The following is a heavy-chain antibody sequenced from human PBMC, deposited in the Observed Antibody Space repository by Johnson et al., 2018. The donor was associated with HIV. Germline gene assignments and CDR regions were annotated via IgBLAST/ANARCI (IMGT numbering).Heavy chain of an antibody. Sequence: MLLVESGGGVVRPGGSLRLSCAASGFAFDDYGMSWVRQAPGKGLAWVYGINWNGGSTGYADSVKGRFTIPRDNAKNSLYLQMNNLRAEDTAVYYCAKDLSHYEYVWGSYPNGFDIWGQGTMVTVSS. CDR1: GFAFDDYG. CDR3: AKDLSHYEYVWGSYPNGFDI. D-gene: IGHD3-16*02. V-gene: IGHV3-20*04. CDR2: INWNGGST. J-gene: IGHJ3*02.